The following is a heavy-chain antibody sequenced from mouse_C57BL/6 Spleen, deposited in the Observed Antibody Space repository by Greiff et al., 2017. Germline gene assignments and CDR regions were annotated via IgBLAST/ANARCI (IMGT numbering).Heavy chain of an antibody. V-gene: IGHV1-22*01. CDR2: INPNNGGT. J-gene: IGHJ3*01. Sequence: VQLQQSGPELVKPGASVKMSCKASGYTFTDYNMHWVKQSHGKSLEWIGYINPNNGGTSYNQKFKGKATLTVNKSSSTAYMELRSLTSEDSAVYYCAINGDEDGCAYWGQGTLVTVSA. CDR3: AINGDEDGCAY. CDR1: GYTFTDYN. D-gene: IGHD4-1*01.